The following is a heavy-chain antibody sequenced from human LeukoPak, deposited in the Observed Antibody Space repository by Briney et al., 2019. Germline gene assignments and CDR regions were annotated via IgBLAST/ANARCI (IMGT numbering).Heavy chain of an antibody. CDR2: ISSSSSYI. Sequence: GGSLRLSCAASGFTFSSYSMNWVRQAPGKGLEWVSSISSSSSYIYYADSVKGRFTISRDNAKNSLYLQMNSLRAEDTAVYYCARRVRRYYYGSGSYSYMDVWGKGTTATISS. J-gene: IGHJ6*03. CDR1: GFTFSSYS. V-gene: IGHV3-21*01. CDR3: ARRVRRYYYGSGSYSYMDV. D-gene: IGHD3-10*01.